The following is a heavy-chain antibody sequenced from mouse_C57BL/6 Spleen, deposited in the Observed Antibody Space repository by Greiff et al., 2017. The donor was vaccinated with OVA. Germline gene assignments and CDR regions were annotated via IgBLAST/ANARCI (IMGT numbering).Heavy chain of an antibody. CDR2: IWTGGGT. D-gene: IGHD2-3*01. CDR1: GFSLTSYA. CDR3: ARNGLGYDGYYAMDY. Sequence: VKLQESGPGLVAPSQSLSITCTVSGFSLTSYAISWVRQPPGKGLEWLGVIWTGGGTNYNSALKSRLSISKDNSKSQVFLKMNSLQTDDTARYYCARNGLGYDGYYAMDYWGQGTSVTVSS. J-gene: IGHJ4*01. V-gene: IGHV2-9-1*01.